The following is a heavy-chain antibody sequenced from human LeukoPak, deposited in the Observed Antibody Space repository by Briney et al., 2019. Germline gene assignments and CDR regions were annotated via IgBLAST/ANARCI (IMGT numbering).Heavy chain of an antibody. CDR3: ARDLPYSSSWYYFDY. J-gene: IGHJ4*02. CDR1: GFTFSRYW. Sequence: GGSLRLSCAASGFTFSRYWMSWVRQAPGKGLEWVGNIKQDGSAKYYVDSVKGRFTISRDNAKNSLYLQMNSLRAEDTALYYCARDLPYSSSWYYFDYWGQGTLVTVSS. D-gene: IGHD6-13*01. CDR2: IKQDGSAK. V-gene: IGHV3-7*03.